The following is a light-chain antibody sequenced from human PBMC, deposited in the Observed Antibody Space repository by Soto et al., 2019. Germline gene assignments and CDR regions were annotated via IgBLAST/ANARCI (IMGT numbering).Light chain of an antibody. Sequence: EIVLTQSPGTLSLSPGERATLSCSASQSVSSSYLAWYQQKPGQAPRLLICGASRRATGIPDRFRGSGSGTDFTFTSSRLEPEDFAVYYCQQYGRSPPFGQGTRLEIK. J-gene: IGKJ5*01. CDR3: QQYGRSPP. CDR2: GAS. V-gene: IGKV3-20*01. CDR1: QSVSSSY.